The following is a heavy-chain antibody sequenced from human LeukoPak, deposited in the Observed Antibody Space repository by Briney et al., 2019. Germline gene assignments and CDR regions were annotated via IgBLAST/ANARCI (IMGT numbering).Heavy chain of an antibody. CDR1: GFTFSSYW. J-gene: IGHJ4*02. Sequence: GGSLRLSCAAAGFTFSSYWMSWVRQAPGKGLEWVANIKQDGSEKYYVDSVKGRFTISRDNDKNSLFLQMTSLRAEDTAVYYCARVGGRYSPLGYWGQGTLVTVSS. D-gene: IGHD3-16*02. CDR3: ARVGGRYSPLGY. V-gene: IGHV3-7*01. CDR2: IKQDGSEK.